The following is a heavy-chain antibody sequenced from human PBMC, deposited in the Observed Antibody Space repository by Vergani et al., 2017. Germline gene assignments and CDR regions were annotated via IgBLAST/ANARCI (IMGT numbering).Heavy chain of an antibody. Sequence: QVQLQESGPGLVKPSETLSLTCTVSGGSISSNYWSWIRQPPGKGLEWIGYIYYSGSTNYNPSLKSRVTISVDTSKNHFSLRLSSLTAADTAVYYCARGKGYCSSTSCHSGLDVWGQXP. CDR2: IYYSGST. CDR1: GGSISSNY. D-gene: IGHD2-2*01. V-gene: IGHV4-59*12. CDR3: ARGKGYCSSTSCHSGLDV. J-gene: IGHJ6*02.